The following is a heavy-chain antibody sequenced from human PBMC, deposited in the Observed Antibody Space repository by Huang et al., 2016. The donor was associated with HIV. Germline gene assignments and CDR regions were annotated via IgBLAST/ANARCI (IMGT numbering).Heavy chain of an antibody. V-gene: IGHV1-69*13. CDR3: ARARGYYDSSVSYYFDY. J-gene: IGHJ4*02. CDR2: IIPIFGTA. Sequence: QVQLVQSGAEVKKPGSSVKVSCKASGGTFSSYAISWVRQAPGQGLEWRGGIIPIFGTANAAQKFQGRVTITADESTSTAYMELSSLRSEDTAVYYCARARGYYDSSVSYYFDYWGQGTLVTVSS. D-gene: IGHD3-22*01. CDR1: GGTFSSYA.